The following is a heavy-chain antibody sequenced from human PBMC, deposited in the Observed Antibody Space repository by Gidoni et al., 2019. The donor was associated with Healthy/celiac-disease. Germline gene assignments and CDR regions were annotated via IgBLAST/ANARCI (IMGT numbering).Heavy chain of an antibody. V-gene: IGHV1-2*02. CDR2: INPNSGGT. CDR1: GYPFTGYY. Sequence: QVQLVQSGAEVKKPGASVKVSCKASGYPFTGYYMHWVRQAPGQGLEWMGWINPNSGGTNYAQKFKSRVTMTRDTSISTAYMELSRLRSDDTAVYYCARGWEPPGYYYGMDVWGQGTTVTVSS. CDR3: ARGWEPPGYYYGMDV. D-gene: IGHD1-26*01. J-gene: IGHJ6*02.